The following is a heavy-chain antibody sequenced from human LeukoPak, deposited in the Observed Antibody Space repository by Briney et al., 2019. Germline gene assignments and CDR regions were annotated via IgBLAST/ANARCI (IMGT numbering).Heavy chain of an antibody. Sequence: SSETLSLTCTVSGGSISSYYWSWIRQPPGKGLEWMGYIYYSGSTNYNPSLKSRVTISLDTSKNQFSLKLTSVTAADTAVYFCARHGRGYTYQNWFDPWGQGTLVTVSS. J-gene: IGHJ5*02. D-gene: IGHD5-18*01. CDR3: ARHGRGYTYQNWFDP. CDR2: IYYSGST. CDR1: GGSISSYY. V-gene: IGHV4-59*08.